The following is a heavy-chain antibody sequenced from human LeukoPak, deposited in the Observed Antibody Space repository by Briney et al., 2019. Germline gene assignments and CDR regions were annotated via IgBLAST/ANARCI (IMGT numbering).Heavy chain of an antibody. J-gene: IGHJ4*02. D-gene: IGHD6-19*01. Sequence: GASVKVSCKASGYTFTNYYMHWVRQAPGQGLEWMGIINPSGGSTSYAQKFQGRATMTRDMSTSTVYMELSSLRSEDTAVYYCARDLHSSGWYEMRPAGYWGQGTLVTVSS. CDR1: GYTFTNYY. CDR2: INPSGGST. CDR3: ARDLHSSGWYEMRPAGY. V-gene: IGHV1-46*01.